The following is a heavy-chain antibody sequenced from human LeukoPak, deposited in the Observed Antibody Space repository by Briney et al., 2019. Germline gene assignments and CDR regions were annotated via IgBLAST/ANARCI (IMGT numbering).Heavy chain of an antibody. CDR3: AKDKGDYGIQYYFDY. CDR2: ISGSGSST. CDR1: GFTFSSYA. V-gene: IGHV3-23*01. Sequence: GGSLRLSCAASGFTFSSYAMSWVRQAPGKGLEWVSSISGSGSSTYYADSVKGRFTISRDNSKNRLYLQMNSLRAEDMAVYYCAKDKGDYGIQYYFDYWGQGTLVTVSS. J-gene: IGHJ4*02. D-gene: IGHD4-17*01.